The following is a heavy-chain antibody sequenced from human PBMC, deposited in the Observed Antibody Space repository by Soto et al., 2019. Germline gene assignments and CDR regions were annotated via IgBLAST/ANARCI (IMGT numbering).Heavy chain of an antibody. V-gene: IGHV5-10-1*01. CDR2: LDPSDSYT. D-gene: IGHD1-26*01. J-gene: IGHJ5*02. CDR3: ARRLVGATTYWVDP. CDR1: GYSFTSYW. Sequence: GESLKISCKGSGYSFTSYWISWVRQMPGKGREWMGRLDPSDSYTNYSPSFQGHVTISADKSISTAYLQGSSLKASDTAMYYCARRLVGATTYWVDPWGQGTLVTVSS.